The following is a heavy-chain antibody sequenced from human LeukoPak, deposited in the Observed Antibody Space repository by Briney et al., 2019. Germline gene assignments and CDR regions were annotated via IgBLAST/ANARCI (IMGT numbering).Heavy chain of an antibody. J-gene: IGHJ6*02. CDR1: GGTFSSYA. CDR2: IIPILGIA. V-gene: IGHV1-69*04. CDR3: ARDSDSHLWVGSQDDEIIYYYYGMDV. Sequence: SVKVSCKASGGTFSSYAISWVRQAPGQGLEWMGRIIPILGIANYAQKFQGRVTITADKSTSTAYMELSSLRSEDTAVYYCARDSDSHLWVGSQDDEIIYYYYGMDVWGQGTTVTVSS. D-gene: IGHD3-10*01.